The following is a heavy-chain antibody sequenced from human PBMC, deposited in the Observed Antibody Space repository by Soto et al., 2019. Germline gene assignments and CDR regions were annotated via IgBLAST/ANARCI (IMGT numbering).Heavy chain of an antibody. CDR1: TLTFSSDS. D-gene: IGHD3-22*01. CDR2: ISYDGGNK. J-gene: IGHJ5*02. CDR3: ARGFSGYYFDWFDP. V-gene: IGHV3-30-3*01. Sequence: QVPLVESGGGVVQPGRSLRLSCAASTLTFSSDSMHWVRQAPGKGLEWVAVISYDGGNKYYTDSVKGRFTISRDNSKNTLFLQMNSLRAEDTAVYYCARGFSGYYFDWFDPWGQGTLVTVSS.